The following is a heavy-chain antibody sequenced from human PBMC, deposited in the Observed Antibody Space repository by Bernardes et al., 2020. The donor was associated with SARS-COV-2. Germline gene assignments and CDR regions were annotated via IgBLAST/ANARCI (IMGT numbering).Heavy chain of an antibody. J-gene: IGHJ4*02. V-gene: IGHV3-74*01. CDR3: ARVGAWGHDYGDYLFDY. CDR1: GFTFSSYW. D-gene: IGHD4-17*01. CDR2: INSDGSST. Sequence: GGSLRLSCAASGFTFSSYWMHWVRQAPGKGLVWVSRINSDGSSTSYADSVKGRFTISRDNAKNTLYLQMNSLRAEDTAVYYCARVGAWGHDYGDYLFDYWGQGTLVTVSS.